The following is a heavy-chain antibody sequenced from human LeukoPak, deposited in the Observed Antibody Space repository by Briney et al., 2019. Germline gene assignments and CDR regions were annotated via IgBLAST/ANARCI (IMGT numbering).Heavy chain of an antibody. CDR3: ARSGLGNSESRYYYYMDV. J-gene: IGHJ6*03. CDR2: ISAYNGNT. Sequence: GASVKVSCKASGYTFTSYGISWVRQAPGQGLEWMGWISAYNGNTNYAQKLQGRVTITRNTSISTAYMELSSLRSEDTAVYYCARSGLGNSESRYYYYMDVWGKGTTVTVSS. D-gene: IGHD4-23*01. CDR1: GYTFTSYG. V-gene: IGHV1-18*01.